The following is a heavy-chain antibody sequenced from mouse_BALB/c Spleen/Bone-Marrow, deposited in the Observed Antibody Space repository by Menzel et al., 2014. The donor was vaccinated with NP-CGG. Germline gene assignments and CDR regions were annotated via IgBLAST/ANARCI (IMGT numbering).Heavy chain of an antibody. D-gene: IGHD4-1*01. CDR3: ARETGTYVMDY. Sequence: QVQLKGSGAELTKPGASVTMSCKASGYTFTNYWIHWIKQRPGQGLEWIGYINPGTGYTDYNPNFKDKATLTVDKSSITAYMQLSSLTSEDSSVYYCARETGTYVMDYWGQGTSVTVAS. V-gene: IGHV1-7*01. J-gene: IGHJ4*01. CDR1: GYTFTNYW. CDR2: INPGTGYT.